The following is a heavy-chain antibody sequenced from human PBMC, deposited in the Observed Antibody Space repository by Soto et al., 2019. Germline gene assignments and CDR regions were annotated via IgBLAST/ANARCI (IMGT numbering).Heavy chain of an antibody. J-gene: IGHJ4*02. D-gene: IGHD6-19*01. V-gene: IGHV1-69*02. CDR1: GGTFSSYS. CDR3: ARVTAVDGNYFDY. CDR2: IIPIVDIA. Sequence: QVQLVQSGAEVKEPGSSVKVSCKASGGTFSSYSISWVRQAPGQGLEWMGRIIPIVDIATYAQKLEGRVTITADKSTSTAYMELSSLRSEDTAVYYCARVTAVDGNYFDYWGQGTQVTVSS.